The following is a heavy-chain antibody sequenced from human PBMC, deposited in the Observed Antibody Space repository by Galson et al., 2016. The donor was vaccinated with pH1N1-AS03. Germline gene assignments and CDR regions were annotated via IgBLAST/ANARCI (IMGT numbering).Heavy chain of an antibody. Sequence: AVKVSCKASGYIFTGFYVHWVRQAPGQGLEWMGWINTDSGVTNYAQKFEAWVTMTRDTSVSTAYMELYGLKSDDTAVYYCARDPRGPCTSATCPTTYYFGMDVWGQGTTVIVSS. J-gene: IGHJ6*02. CDR1: GYIFTGFY. D-gene: IGHD2-2*01. CDR3: ARDPRGPCTSATCPTTYYFGMDV. V-gene: IGHV1-2*04. CDR2: INTDSGVT.